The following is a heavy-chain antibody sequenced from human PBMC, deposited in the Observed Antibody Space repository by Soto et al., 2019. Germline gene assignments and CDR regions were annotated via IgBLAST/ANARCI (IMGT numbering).Heavy chain of an antibody. Sequence: QVQLVESGGGLVKPGGSLRLSCAASGFTFSDYYMSWIRRAPGKGLEWVSYINSSSTYTNYADSVRGGFTISRDNAKNSLYMQMNSLRAEDTAVYYCARIIAAAGGRRYFDLWGRGTLVTVSS. CDR1: GFTFSDYY. CDR2: INSSSTYT. J-gene: IGHJ2*01. CDR3: ARIIAAAGGRRYFDL. D-gene: IGHD6-13*01. V-gene: IGHV3-11*05.